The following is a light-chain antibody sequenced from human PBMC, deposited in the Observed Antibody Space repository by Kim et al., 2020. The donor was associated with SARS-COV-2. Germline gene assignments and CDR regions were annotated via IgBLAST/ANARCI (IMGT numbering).Light chain of an antibody. J-gene: IGLJ3*02. V-gene: IGLV4-69*01. Sequence: ASVKLPWTLSSGHSSYAMAWHQQQPEKGPRFLMKLNSDGSHTKGDGIPHRFSGSSSGAERYLTISSLQSEDEADYYCQTWGTGIRVFGGGTQLTVL. CDR1: SGHSSYA. CDR3: QTWGTGIRV. CDR2: LNSDGSH.